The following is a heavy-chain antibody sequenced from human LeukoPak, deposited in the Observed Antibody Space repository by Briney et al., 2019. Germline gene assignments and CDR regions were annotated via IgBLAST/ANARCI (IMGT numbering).Heavy chain of an antibody. D-gene: IGHD1-1*01. J-gene: IGHJ4*02. CDR3: ARDAQKTGTTYLHS. Sequence: GRSLRLSCAASGFTFSRYSMHWVRQAPGKGLEWVALITYDGRNIYYTDSVKGRFTISRDNSKNTLYLQMNSLRAEDTAVYYCARDAQKTGTTYLHSWGQGTLVTVSS. CDR1: GFTFSRYS. CDR2: ITYDGRNI. V-gene: IGHV3-30*03.